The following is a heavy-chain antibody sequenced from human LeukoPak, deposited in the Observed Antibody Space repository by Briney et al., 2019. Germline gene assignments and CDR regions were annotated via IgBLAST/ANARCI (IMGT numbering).Heavy chain of an antibody. CDR1: GGSISSYY. D-gene: IGHD1-7*01. CDR2: IYYSGST. J-gene: IGHJ6*03. CDR3: ARTGITGTYYYYMDV. V-gene: IGHV4-59*01. Sequence: SKTLSLTCTVSGGSISSYYWSWIRQPPGKGLEWIGYIYYSGSTNYNPSLKSRVTISVDTSKNQFSLKLSSVTAADTAVYYCARTGITGTYYYYMDVWGKGTTVTVSS.